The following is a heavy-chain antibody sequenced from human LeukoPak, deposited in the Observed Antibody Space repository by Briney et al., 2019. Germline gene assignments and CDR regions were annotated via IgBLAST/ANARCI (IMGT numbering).Heavy chain of an antibody. CDR2: IGDDESRI. J-gene: IGHJ4*02. CDR3: AKARYSGYDLGFDY. CDR1: GFTFSNSG. Sequence: PGGSLRLSCSTSGFTFSNSGLHWVRQAPGKGLEWVAFIGDDESRIFYGDPVKGRFTISRDNSRNTLYLQMNSLRAEDTAVYYCAKARYSGYDLGFDYWGQGTLVTVSS. D-gene: IGHD5-12*01. V-gene: IGHV3-30*02.